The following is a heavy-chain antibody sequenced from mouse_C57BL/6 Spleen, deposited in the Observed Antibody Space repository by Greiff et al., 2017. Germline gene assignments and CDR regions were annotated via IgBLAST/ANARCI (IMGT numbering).Heavy chain of an antibody. J-gene: IGHJ4*01. CDR1: GYTFTDYY. V-gene: IGHV1-76*01. Sequence: QVQLQQSGAELVRPGASVKLSCKASGYTFTDYYINWVKQRPGQGLEWIARIYPGSGNTYYNEKFKGKATLTAEKSSSTAYMQLSSLTSEDSAVYFWARDGVYYGYDEIHYYAMDYWGQGTSVTVSS. CDR3: ARDGVYYGYDEIHYYAMDY. D-gene: IGHD2-2*01. CDR2: IYPGSGNT.